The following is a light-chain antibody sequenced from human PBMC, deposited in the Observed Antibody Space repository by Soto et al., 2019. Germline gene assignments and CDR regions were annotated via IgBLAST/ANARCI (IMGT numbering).Light chain of an antibody. CDR2: EAS. CDR3: QQYNSYPLT. V-gene: IGKV1-5*03. J-gene: IGKJ4*01. CDR1: QSISSR. Sequence: DIQMTQSPSTLSASIGDRVTITCRASQSISSRLAWYQQKPGQDPKLLIHEASSLESGVPSRFSGSGSETEFTLTISSLQHDEFATYYCQQYNSYPLTVGGGTKVEIK.